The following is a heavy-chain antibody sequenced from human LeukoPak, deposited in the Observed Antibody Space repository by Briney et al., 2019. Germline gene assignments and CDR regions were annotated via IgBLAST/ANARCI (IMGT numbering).Heavy chain of an antibody. CDR1: GGSISSYY. V-gene: IGHV4-59*01. D-gene: IGHD3-10*01. Sequence: SETLSLTCTVSGGSISSYYWSWIRQPPGKGLEWNGYIYYSGSTNYNPSLKSRVTISVDTSKNQFSLKLSSVTAADTAVYYCARDDPSGWFDPWGQGTLVTVSS. CDR2: IYYSGST. J-gene: IGHJ5*02. CDR3: ARDDPSGWFDP.